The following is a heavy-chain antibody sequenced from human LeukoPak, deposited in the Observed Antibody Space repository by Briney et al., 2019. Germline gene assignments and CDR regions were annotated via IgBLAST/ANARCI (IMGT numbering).Heavy chain of an antibody. J-gene: IGHJ1*01. Sequence: GGSLRLSCAASGFTFSSYAMTWVRQAPGKGLEWVSAISGSGYGTYYADSVKGRFTISRDNSKNTLYLQMNSLRAEDTAVYYCAKDPAAAGTAEYFQDWGQGTLVTVSS. CDR1: GFTFSSYA. V-gene: IGHV3-23*01. CDR2: ISGSGYGT. D-gene: IGHD6-13*01. CDR3: AKDPAAAGTAEYFQD.